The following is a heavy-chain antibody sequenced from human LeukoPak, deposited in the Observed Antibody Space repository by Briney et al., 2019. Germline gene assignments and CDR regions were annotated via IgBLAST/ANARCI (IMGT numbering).Heavy chain of an antibody. V-gene: IGHV3-15*01. CDR1: GFTFSSYE. D-gene: IGHD6-13*01. Sequence: GGSLRLSCAASGFTFSSYEMNWVRQAPGKGLEWVGRIKSKTDGGTTDYAAPVKGRFTISRDDSKNTLYLQMNSLKTEDTAVYYCTRSYSSSWYDYFDYWGQGTLVTVSS. CDR2: IKSKTDGGTT. CDR3: TRSYSSSWYDYFDY. J-gene: IGHJ4*02.